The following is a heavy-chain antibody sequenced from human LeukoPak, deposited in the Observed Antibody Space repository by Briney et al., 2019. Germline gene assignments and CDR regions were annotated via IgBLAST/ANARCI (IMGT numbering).Heavy chain of an antibody. D-gene: IGHD3-10*01. CDR2: ISYDGSNK. CDR3: AQGSMVRAVTIDY. V-gene: IGHV3-30*18. Sequence: GGSLRLSCAASGFTFSSYGMHWVRQAPGKGLEWVAVISYDGSNKYYADSVKGRFTISRDNSKNTLYLQMNSLRAEDTAVYYCAQGSMVRAVTIDYWGQGTLVTVSS. CDR1: GFTFSSYG. J-gene: IGHJ4*02.